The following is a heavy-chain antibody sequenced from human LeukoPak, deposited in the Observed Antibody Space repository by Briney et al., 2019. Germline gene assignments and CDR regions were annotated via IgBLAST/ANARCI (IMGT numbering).Heavy chain of an antibody. V-gene: IGHV3-23*01. CDR2: ISGSGGST. J-gene: IGHJ3*02. CDR1: GFTFSSYA. Sequence: PGGSLRLSCAASGFTFSSYAMSWVRQAPGKGLEWVSAISGSGGSTYYADSVKGRFTISRDNSKNTLYLQMNSLRAEDTAVYYCAKLPTYYYDSSGHFDIWGQGTMVTVSS. D-gene: IGHD3-22*01. CDR3: AKLPTYYYDSSGHFDI.